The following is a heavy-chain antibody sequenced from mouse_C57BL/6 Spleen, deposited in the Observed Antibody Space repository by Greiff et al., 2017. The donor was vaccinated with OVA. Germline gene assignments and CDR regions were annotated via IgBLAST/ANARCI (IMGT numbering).Heavy chain of an antibody. J-gene: IGHJ2*01. D-gene: IGHD4-1*01. Sequence: EVQLQESGGGLVQPKGSLKLSCAASGFSFNTYAMNWVRQAPGKGLEWVARIRSKSNNYATYYADSVKDRFTISRDDSESMLYLQMNNLKTEDTAMYYCVRQGDWDDYFDYWGQGTTLTVSS. V-gene: IGHV10-1*01. CDR1: GFSFNTYA. CDR3: VRQGDWDDYFDY. CDR2: IRSKSNNYAT.